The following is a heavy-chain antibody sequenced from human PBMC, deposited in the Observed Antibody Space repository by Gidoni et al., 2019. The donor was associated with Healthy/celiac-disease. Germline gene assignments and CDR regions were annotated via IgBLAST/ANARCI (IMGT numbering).Heavy chain of an antibody. CDR2: ISSSSSYI. V-gene: IGHV3-21*01. Sequence: EVQLVESGGGLVKPGGSLRLSCAASGFTCSSYSMNWVRQAPGKGLEWVSSISSSSSYIYYADSVKGRFTISRDNAKNSLYLQMNSLRAEDTAVYYCARTSIVGATEYYYYYYYMDVWGKGTTVTVSS. J-gene: IGHJ6*03. D-gene: IGHD1-26*01. CDR1: GFTCSSYS. CDR3: ARTSIVGATEYYYYYYYMDV.